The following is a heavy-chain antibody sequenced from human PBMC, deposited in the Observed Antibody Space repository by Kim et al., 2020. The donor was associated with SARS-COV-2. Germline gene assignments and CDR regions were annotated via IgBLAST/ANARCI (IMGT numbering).Heavy chain of an antibody. Sequence: YGDAVKDRFTMSRDNAKNSLYLQMSSLRTEDTVIYYCAALDTVQVPGGIWGQGTLVTVSS. V-gene: IGHV3-7*01. CDR3: AALDTVQVPGGI. D-gene: IGHD3-10*01. J-gene: IGHJ4*02.